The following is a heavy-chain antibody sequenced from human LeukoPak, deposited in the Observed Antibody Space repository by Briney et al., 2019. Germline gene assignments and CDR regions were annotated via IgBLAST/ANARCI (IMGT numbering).Heavy chain of an antibody. CDR3: VRQVGDFGFDC. Sequence: GESLKISCKGSGYSFTGYWIAWVRQMPGKGLEWMGIIYPGDSETRYSPSFQGQVTISADKSISTAYLQWSSLKASDTAMYYCVRQVGDFGFDCWGQGTLVTVSS. V-gene: IGHV5-51*01. J-gene: IGHJ4*02. D-gene: IGHD2-21*02. CDR1: GYSFTGYW. CDR2: IYPGDSET.